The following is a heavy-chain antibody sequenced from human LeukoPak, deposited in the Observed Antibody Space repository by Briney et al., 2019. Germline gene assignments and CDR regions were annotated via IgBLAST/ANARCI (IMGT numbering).Heavy chain of an antibody. CDR1: GGSSSGYY. Sequence: KCSETLSPTSAVYGGSSSGYYRSWIRQPPGKGLEWIGEINHSGSTNYNPSLKSRVTISVDTSKNQFSLKLSSVTASDTAVYFCARGPPTPDDESIGLYTVSNYWGQGTLVTVSS. V-gene: IGHV4-34*01. CDR2: INHSGST. J-gene: IGHJ4*02. D-gene: IGHD3-22*01. CDR3: ARGPPTPDDESIGLYTVSNY.